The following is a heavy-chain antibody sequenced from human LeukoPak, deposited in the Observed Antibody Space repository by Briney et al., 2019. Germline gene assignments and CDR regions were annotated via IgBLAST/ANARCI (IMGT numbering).Heavy chain of an antibody. Sequence: ASVKVSCKASGYTFTSYYMHWVRQAPGQGLEWMGMINPTGGSTSYAQKFQDRVTMTRDTSTSTVYMELSSLRSEDAAVYYCARRSVDYDSSGHLDYWGQGTLVTVSS. D-gene: IGHD3-22*01. V-gene: IGHV1-46*01. CDR1: GYTFTSYY. J-gene: IGHJ4*02. CDR3: ARRSVDYDSSGHLDY. CDR2: INPTGGST.